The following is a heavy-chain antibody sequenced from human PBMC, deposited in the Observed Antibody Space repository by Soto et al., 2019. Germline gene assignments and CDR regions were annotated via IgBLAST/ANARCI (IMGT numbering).Heavy chain of an antibody. CDR1: GFTFSSYG. D-gene: IGHD3-16*01. Sequence: QVQLVESGGGVVQPGRSLRVSCAASGFTFSSYGMNWVRQAPGKGLEWVAIISYDGSDKYYADSVKGRFTISRDNSKKTLYLQMNSLRGEDTAVYYCAKNPESYAWGLEGYCDYWGQGTQVTVSS. CDR2: ISYDGSDK. CDR3: AKNPESYAWGLEGYCDY. J-gene: IGHJ4*02. V-gene: IGHV3-30*18.